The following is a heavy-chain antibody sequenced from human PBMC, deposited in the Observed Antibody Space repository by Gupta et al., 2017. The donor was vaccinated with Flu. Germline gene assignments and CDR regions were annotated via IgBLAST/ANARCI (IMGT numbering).Heavy chain of an antibody. Sequence: EVQLLESGGGLVQPGGSLRLSCAAFGFTFSSYAMSWVRQAPGKGLEWVSGISGSGSTTYYAGSVKGRFTISRDNSKNTLYLQMNSLRAEDTAVYYCAKDMHRTMIDATSDYWGQGTQVTVSS. CDR3: AKDMHRTMIDATSDY. CDR2: ISGSGSTT. CDR1: GFTFSSYA. V-gene: IGHV3-23*01. D-gene: IGHD3-22*01. J-gene: IGHJ4*02.